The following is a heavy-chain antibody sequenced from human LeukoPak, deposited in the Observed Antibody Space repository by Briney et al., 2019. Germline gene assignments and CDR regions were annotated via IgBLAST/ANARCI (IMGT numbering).Heavy chain of an antibody. CDR1: GFTFNNYA. D-gene: IGHD1-26*01. J-gene: IGHJ4*02. Sequence: GGSLRLSCATSGFTFNNYAINWVRQAPGKGLEWVSAISGGGDFTYYADSVKGRFTISRDGSKDTPYLQMNSLRAEDTAVYYCARDRGAYSGSYLDYWGQGTLVTVSS. CDR3: ARDRGAYSGSYLDY. CDR2: ISGGGDFT. V-gene: IGHV3-23*01.